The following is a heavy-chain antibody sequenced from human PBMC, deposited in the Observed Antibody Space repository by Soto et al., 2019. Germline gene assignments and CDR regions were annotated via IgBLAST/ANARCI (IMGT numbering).Heavy chain of an antibody. CDR3: ARGPGSHWFDP. CDR1: GGSFSGYY. CDR2: INHSGST. D-gene: IGHD2-15*01. J-gene: IGHJ5*02. Sequence: QVQLQQWGAGLLKPSETLSLTCAVYGGSFSGYYWSWIRQPPGKGLEWIGEINHSGSTNYNPSLKIRVTISVDPSKNQFSLKLSSVTAAGTAVYYCARGPGSHWFDPWGQGTLVTVSS. V-gene: IGHV4-34*01.